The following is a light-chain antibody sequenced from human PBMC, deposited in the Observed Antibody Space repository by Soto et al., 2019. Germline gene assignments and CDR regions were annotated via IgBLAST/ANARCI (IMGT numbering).Light chain of an antibody. J-gene: IGLJ2*01. V-gene: IGLV2-14*01. CDR2: EVS. CDR1: SSDVGGYDY. Sequence: QSALTQPASVSGSPGQSITISCTGTSSDVGGYDYVSWYQLHPGKAPKLMVFEVSNRPSGVSYRFSGSKSGNTASLTISGLQAEDEADYFCSSYTSSNDHVVFGGGTKVTVL. CDR3: SSYTSSNDHVV.